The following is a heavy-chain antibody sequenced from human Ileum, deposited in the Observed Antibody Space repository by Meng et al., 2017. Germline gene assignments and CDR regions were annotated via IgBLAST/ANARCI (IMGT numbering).Heavy chain of an antibody. CDR3: ARTARVFDP. J-gene: IGHJ5*02. CDR1: GASLSAYY. Sequence: QVQLQESGPGLVKPSETLSLTRTVSGASLSAYYWSWIRQPPGKGLECIGYIFYNGDINYNPSLKSRVTISLDTSKSQISLKLTSVTAADTAVYYCARTARVFDPWGQGTLVTVSS. CDR2: IFYNGDI. V-gene: IGHV4-59*01.